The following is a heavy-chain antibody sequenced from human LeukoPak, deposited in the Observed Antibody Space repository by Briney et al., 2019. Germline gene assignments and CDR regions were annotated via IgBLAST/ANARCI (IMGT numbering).Heavy chain of an antibody. V-gene: IGHV1-2*02. Sequence: ASVKVSCKASGYTFTGYYMHWVRQAPGQGLEWMGWINPNSGGTNYAQKFQGRVTMTRDTSISTAYMELSRLRSDDTAVYYCARDREYLPPIGLMVRGEGANWFDPWGQGTLVTVSS. CDR2: INPNSGGT. CDR1: GYTFTGYY. J-gene: IGHJ5*02. CDR3: ARDREYLPPIGLMVRGEGANWFDP. D-gene: IGHD3-10*01.